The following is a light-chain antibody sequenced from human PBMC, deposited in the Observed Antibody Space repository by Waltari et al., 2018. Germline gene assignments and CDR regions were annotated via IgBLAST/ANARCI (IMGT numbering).Light chain of an antibody. CDR3: QEYVDDLWT. Sequence: DTLMTQSPPTLSASMGERATITCRASRDISTKLAWYQQKPGRAPKLLIYKASSLESGVPARFSGSGSGTEFTLTISTLQPEDFATYYCQEYVDDLWTFGQGTKVEIK. CDR1: RDISTK. CDR2: KAS. J-gene: IGKJ1*01. V-gene: IGKV1-5*03.